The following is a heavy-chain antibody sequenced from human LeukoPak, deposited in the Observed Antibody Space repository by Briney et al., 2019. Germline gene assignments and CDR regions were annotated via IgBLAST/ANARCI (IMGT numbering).Heavy chain of an antibody. J-gene: IGHJ4*02. D-gene: IGHD3-9*01. V-gene: IGHV1-2*02. CDR3: ARDRPGDILTGYGDY. Sequence: ASVKVSCKASGYTFTGYYMHWVRQAPGQGLEWMGWINPNSGGTNYAQKFQGRVTMTRDTSISTAYVELSRLRSDDTAVYYCARDRPGDILTGYGDYWGQGTLVTVSS. CDR2: INPNSGGT. CDR1: GYTFTGYY.